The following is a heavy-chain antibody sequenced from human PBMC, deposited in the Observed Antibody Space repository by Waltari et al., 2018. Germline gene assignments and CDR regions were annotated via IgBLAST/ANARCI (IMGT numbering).Heavy chain of an antibody. D-gene: IGHD2-2*01. CDR2: IYYSGGT. CDR3: ARQPRVPAGRYYYYYYMDV. Sequence: QVQLQESGPGLVKPSETLSLTCTVSGGSISSYYWSWIRQPPGKGLEWIGYIYYSGGTNYTPSPKGRVTISVDTSKNQFSLKLSSVTAADTAVYYCARQPRVPAGRYYYYYYMDVWGKGTTVTISS. J-gene: IGHJ6*03. V-gene: IGHV4-59*08. CDR1: GGSISSYY.